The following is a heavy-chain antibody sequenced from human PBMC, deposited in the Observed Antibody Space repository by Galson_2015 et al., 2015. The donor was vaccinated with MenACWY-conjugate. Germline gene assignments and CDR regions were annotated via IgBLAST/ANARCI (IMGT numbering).Heavy chain of an antibody. CDR1: GFTFNNYR. V-gene: IGHV3-74*01. CDR2: IKADGSFS. J-gene: IGHJ4*02. Sequence: SLRLSCAASGFTFNNYRMHWVRQPPGKGLEWISYIKADGSFSNYADSVKGRFTISTDNAKNMVYLQMDGLGDEDTAVYFCARDNNWSFDSWGQGTLVTVSS. CDR3: ARDNNWSFDS. D-gene: IGHD1-1*01.